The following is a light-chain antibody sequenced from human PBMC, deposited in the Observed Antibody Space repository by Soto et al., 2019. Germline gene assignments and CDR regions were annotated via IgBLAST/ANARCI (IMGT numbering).Light chain of an antibody. J-gene: IGKJ1*01. CDR2: GAS. CDR1: HSVSSN. CDR3: QQYKNGWT. V-gene: IGKV3-15*01. Sequence: EIVMTQSPATLAVSPGERATLSCRASHSVSSNLAWYQQKPGQAPRLLIYGASTRATGIPAKFSGGGSGTEFTLTISSLQSEDFAIYYCQQYKNGWTVGQGTQV.